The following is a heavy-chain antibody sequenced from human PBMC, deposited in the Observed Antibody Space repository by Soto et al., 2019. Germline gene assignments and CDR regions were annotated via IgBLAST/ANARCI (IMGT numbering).Heavy chain of an antibody. V-gene: IGHV4-61*01. CDR2: IYYSGST. CDR1: GGSVSSGSYY. J-gene: IGHJ4*02. Sequence: QVQLQESGPGLVKPSETLSLTCTVSGGSVSSGSYYWSWIRQPPGKGLEWIGYIYYSGSTNYNPSLKRRVTISVDTSKNQFSLKLSSVTAADTAVYYCAREVYGDGYSFFDYWGQGTLVTVSS. CDR3: AREVYGDGYSFFDY. D-gene: IGHD5-18*01.